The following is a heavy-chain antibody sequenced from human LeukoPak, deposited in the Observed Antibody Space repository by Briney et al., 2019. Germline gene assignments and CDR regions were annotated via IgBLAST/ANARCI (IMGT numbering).Heavy chain of an antibody. CDR3: ARSHADPTVTNFDY. CDR2: IYTSGST. D-gene: IGHD4-17*01. V-gene: IGHV4-61*02. J-gene: IGHJ4*02. Sequence: SEILSLTCTVSGGSISSGSYYWSWIRQPAGKGLEWIGRIYTSGSTNYNPSLKSRVTISVDTSKNQFSLKLSSVTAADTAVYYCARSHADPTVTNFDYWGQGTLVTVSS. CDR1: GGSISSGSYY.